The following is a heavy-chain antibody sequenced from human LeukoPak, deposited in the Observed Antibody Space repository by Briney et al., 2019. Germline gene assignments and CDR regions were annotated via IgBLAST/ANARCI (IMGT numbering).Heavy chain of an antibody. Sequence: GGSLRLSCAASGFTFSSYSMNWVRQAPGKGLEWVSSISSSSSYIYYADSVRGRFTISSDNAKNSLYLQMNSLRAEDTAVYYCAREYGGNSEPNWFDPWGQGTLVTVSS. CDR3: AREYGGNSEPNWFDP. J-gene: IGHJ5*02. CDR1: GFTFSSYS. V-gene: IGHV3-21*01. D-gene: IGHD4-23*01. CDR2: ISSSSSYI.